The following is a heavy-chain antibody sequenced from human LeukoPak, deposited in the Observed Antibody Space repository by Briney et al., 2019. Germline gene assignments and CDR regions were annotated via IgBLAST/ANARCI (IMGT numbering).Heavy chain of an antibody. CDR2: IRYDGSDK. Sequence: PGGSLRLSCATSGFIFSSYGIHWVRQAPGKGLEWVAFIRYDGSDKYYADSVKGRFTISRDNSKNKVYLQMNSLRTEDTAVYYCAKDAWEVGANSEIDYWGQGTLVTVSS. CDR3: AKDAWEVGANSEIDY. D-gene: IGHD1-26*01. J-gene: IGHJ4*02. V-gene: IGHV3-30*02. CDR1: GFIFSSYG.